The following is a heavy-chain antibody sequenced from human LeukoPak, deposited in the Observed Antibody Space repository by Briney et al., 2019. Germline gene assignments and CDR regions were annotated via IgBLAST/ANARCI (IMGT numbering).Heavy chain of an antibody. CDR1: GFTFSSFW. V-gene: IGHV3-7*03. D-gene: IGHD3-22*01. CDR2: IKQDGSEK. J-gene: IGHJ4*02. CDR3: AKDRTTYYYDSSGSDY. Sequence: QPGGSLRLSCAASGFTFSSFWMNWVRQAPGKGLEWVANIKQDGSEKYYVDSVKGRFTISRDNAKNSLYLQMKSLRAEDTAVYYCAKDRTTYYYDSSGSDYWGQGTLVTVSS.